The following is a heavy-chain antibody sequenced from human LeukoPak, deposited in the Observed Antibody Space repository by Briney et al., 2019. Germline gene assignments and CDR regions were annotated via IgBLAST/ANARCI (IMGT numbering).Heavy chain of an antibody. CDR3: ARDKIAVAPDY. CDR1: GYTFTGYY. V-gene: IGHV1-2*02. D-gene: IGHD6-19*01. CDR2: INPNSGGT. J-gene: IGHJ4*02. Sequence: ASVKVSCKASGYTFTGYYMHWVRQAPGQGLEWMGWINPNSGGTNYTQKFQGRVTMTRDTSINTAYMELSRLRSDDTAVYYCARDKIAVAPDYWGQGTLVTVSS.